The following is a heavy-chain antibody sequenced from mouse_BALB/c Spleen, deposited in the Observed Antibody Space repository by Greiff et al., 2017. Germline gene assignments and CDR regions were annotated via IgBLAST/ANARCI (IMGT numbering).Heavy chain of an antibody. V-gene: IGHV1-9*01. Sequence: QVQLLQSGPELLTPAASVSISCTASGYSFTSYCIPLVKQSPGHGLEWIGEILPGSGSTNYNEKFKGKATFTADTSSNTAYMQLSSLTSEDSAVYYCARPIYYGSSYYAMEDWGQGNSVTVAS. CDR2: ILPGSGST. CDR1: GYSFTSYC. J-gene: IGHJ4*01. D-gene: IGHD1-1*01. CDR3: ARPIYYGSSYYAMED.